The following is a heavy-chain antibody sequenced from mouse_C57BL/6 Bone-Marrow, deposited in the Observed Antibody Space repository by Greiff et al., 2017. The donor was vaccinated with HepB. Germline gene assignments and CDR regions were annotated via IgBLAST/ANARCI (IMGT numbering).Heavy chain of an antibody. Sequence: EVQLQQSGTVLARPGASVKMSCKTSGYTFTSYWMHWVKQRPGQGLEWIGAIYPGNSDTSYNQKFKGKAKLTAVTSASTAYMALSSLTNEDSAVYYCASPYYRDSSYWYFDVWGTGTTVTVSS. V-gene: IGHV1-5*01. J-gene: IGHJ1*03. CDR3: ASPYYRDSSYWYFDV. CDR2: IYPGNSDT. CDR1: GYTFTSYW. D-gene: IGHD1-1*01.